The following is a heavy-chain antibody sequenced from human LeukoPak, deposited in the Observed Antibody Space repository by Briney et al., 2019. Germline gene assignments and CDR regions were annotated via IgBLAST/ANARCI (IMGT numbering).Heavy chain of an antibody. Sequence: SETLSLTCTVSGGSVSSGSYYWGWIRQPPGKGLEWIGSIFYSGSTFYNPSLKSRVTISVDTSKNQFSLKLNFVTAADTAVYYCARHPYSSSWFNYWGPGTLVTVSS. CDR3: ARHPYSSSWFNY. CDR1: GGSVSSGSYY. CDR2: IFYSGST. D-gene: IGHD6-13*01. J-gene: IGHJ4*02. V-gene: IGHV4-39*01.